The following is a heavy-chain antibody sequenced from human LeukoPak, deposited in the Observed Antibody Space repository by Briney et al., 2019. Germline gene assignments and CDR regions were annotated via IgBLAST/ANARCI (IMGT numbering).Heavy chain of an antibody. V-gene: IGHV4-34*12. Sequence: PSETLSLTCGVYGESFSGFYWSWIRQPPGKGLEWIGQVIHIESTNYNPSPKSRVTISVDTSKNQLSLKLNSVTAADTAVYYCAREGGDYVWGSYRQFDHWGQGTLVTVSS. CDR2: VIHIEST. J-gene: IGHJ4*02. D-gene: IGHD3-16*02. CDR1: GESFSGFY. CDR3: AREGGDYVWGSYRQFDH.